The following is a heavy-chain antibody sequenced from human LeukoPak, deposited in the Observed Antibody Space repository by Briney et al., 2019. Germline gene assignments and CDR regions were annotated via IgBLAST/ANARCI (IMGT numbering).Heavy chain of an antibody. D-gene: IGHD1-26*01. J-gene: IGHJ5*02. V-gene: IGHV3-30*03. Sequence: GGSLRLSCAASGFTFSSYGMHWVRQAPGKGLEWVAVISYDGSNKYYADSVKGRFTISRDNSKNTLYLQMNSLRAEDTAVYYCARDGRGWGKRVPYNWFDPWGQGTLVTVSS. CDR2: ISYDGSNK. CDR3: ARDGRGWGKRVPYNWFDP. CDR1: GFTFSSYG.